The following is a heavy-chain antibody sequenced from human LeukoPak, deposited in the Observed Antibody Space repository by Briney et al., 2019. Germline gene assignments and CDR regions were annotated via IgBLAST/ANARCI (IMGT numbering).Heavy chain of an antibody. CDR1: GFTFSSYA. V-gene: IGHV3-64*01. J-gene: IGHJ4*02. CDR2: ISSNGGST. Sequence: GGSLRLSCAASGFTFSSYAMHWVRQAPGKGLEYVSAISSNGGSTYYANSVKGRFTISRDNSKNTLYLQMGSLRAEDMAVYYCARASGMINYFDYWGQGTLVTVSS. D-gene: IGHD1-14*01. CDR3: ARASGMINYFDY.